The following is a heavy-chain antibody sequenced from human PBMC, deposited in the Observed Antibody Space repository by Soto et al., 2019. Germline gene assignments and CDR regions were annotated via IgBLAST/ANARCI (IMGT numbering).Heavy chain of an antibody. V-gene: IGHV4-61*01. CDR2: IYYSGST. CDR1: GDSVGNGPYY. Sequence: QVRLQESGPGLVKPSETLSLSCLVSGDSVGNGPYYWSWIRQSPGEGLEWIAYIYYSGSTNVNPSLESRVNISIDMAKIRFFLELRSVTAADAAVYFCARVGSSCHSGGCYYYYGLGVWGQGTTVAISS. CDR3: ARVGSSCHSGGCYYYYGLGV. J-gene: IGHJ6*02. D-gene: IGHD1-26*01.